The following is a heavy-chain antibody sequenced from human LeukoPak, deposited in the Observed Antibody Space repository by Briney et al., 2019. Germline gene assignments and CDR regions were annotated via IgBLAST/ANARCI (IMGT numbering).Heavy chain of an antibody. D-gene: IGHD6-13*01. CDR1: GGSITNNYW. CDR3: AKTGTYSIDN. CDR2: INLDGSA. Sequence: SETLSLTCAVSGGSITNNYWWSWVRRPPGKGLEWIGEINLDGSANYKPSLKSRVTMSLDKSKSQFSLTLSSVTAADTAVYYCAKTGTYSIDNWGQGTLVTVSS. V-gene: IGHV4-4*02. J-gene: IGHJ4*02.